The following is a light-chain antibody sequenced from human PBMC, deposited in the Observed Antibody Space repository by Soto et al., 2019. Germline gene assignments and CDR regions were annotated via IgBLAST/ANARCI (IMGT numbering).Light chain of an antibody. J-gene: IGKJ1*01. CDR2: DAS. CDR1: QSITNW. Sequence: DIQMTQTPSTLSASVGDRVTITCRASQSITNWLAWYQQKPGKAPKVLIYDASILESGVLSRFSGSGSGTEFTLTISSLQPDDFATYYCQHYITYPWAFGQGTKV. V-gene: IGKV1-5*01. CDR3: QHYITYPWA.